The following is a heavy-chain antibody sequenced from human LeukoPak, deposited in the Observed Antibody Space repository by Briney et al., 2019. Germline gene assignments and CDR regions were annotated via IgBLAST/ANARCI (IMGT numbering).Heavy chain of an antibody. J-gene: IGHJ4*02. CDR1: GYTFTGYY. Sequence: ASLKLSCKASGYTFTGYYMHWVRQAPGQGLEWMGWINPNSGGTNYAQKFQGRVTMTRDTSISTAYMELSRLRSDDTAVYYCARRAAGGVVDLDYWGQGTLVTVSS. V-gene: IGHV1-2*02. CDR3: ARRAAGGVVDLDY. CDR2: INPNSGGT. D-gene: IGHD2-15*01.